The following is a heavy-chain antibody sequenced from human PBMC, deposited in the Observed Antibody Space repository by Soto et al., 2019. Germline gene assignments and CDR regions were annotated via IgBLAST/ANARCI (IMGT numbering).Heavy chain of an antibody. Sequence: QVQLVESGGGVVQPGTSLRLSCAASGFTFSSYGMHWVRQAPGKGLEWVAVIWYDGSNKYYADSVKGRFTISRDNSKNPLYVQMNSLRAEDTAVYYCAREGGAAAAYFDYWGQGTLVTVSS. CDR2: IWYDGSNK. J-gene: IGHJ4*02. D-gene: IGHD6-13*01. CDR1: GFTFSSYG. V-gene: IGHV3-33*01. CDR3: AREGGAAAAYFDY.